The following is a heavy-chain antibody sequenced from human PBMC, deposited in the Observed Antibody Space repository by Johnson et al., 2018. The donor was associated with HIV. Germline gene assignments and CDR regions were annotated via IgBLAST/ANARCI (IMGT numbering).Heavy chain of an antibody. D-gene: IGHD3-22*01. V-gene: IGHV3-30-3*01. CDR1: GFTFSSYA. CDR3: ARGRMSLKVVDLRGGGFDI. CDR2: ISYDGNNK. Sequence: QVQLVESGGGVVQPGRSLRLSCAASGFTFSSYAMHWVRQAPGKGLEWVAVISYDGNNKYYADSVKGRFTISSDNSNSTLYLQMNSLRVEDTAVYLCARGRMSLKVVDLRGGGFDIWGQGTKVTVSS. J-gene: IGHJ3*02.